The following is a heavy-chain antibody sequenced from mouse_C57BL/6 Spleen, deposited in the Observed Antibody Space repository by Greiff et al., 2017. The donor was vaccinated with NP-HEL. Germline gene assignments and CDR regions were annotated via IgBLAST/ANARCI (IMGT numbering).Heavy chain of an antibody. CDR1: GFSLTSYA. D-gene: IGHD2-3*01. J-gene: IGHJ4*01. V-gene: IGHV2-9-1*01. CDR2: IWTGGGT. Sequence: VKLVESGPGLVAPSQSLSITCTVSGFSLTSYAISWVRQPPGKGLEWLGVIWTGGGTNYNSALKSRLSISKDNSKSQVFLKMNSLQTDDTARYYCARNDGYSDYAMDYWGQGTSVTVSS. CDR3: ARNDGYSDYAMDY.